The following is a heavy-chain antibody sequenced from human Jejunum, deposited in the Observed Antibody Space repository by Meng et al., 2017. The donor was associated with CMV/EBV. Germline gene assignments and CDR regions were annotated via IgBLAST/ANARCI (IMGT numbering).Heavy chain of an antibody. J-gene: IGHJ4*02. V-gene: IGHV3-30-3*01. CDR3: ASTSEGSFNY. CDR1: GFVFRTYA. Sequence: SCAASGFVFRTYAMHWVRQVPGKGLAWVALISYDGTKKFYADSVKGRFTISRDNSKNILYLQMNSLRIEDTALFYCASTSEGSFNYWGQGTLVTVSS. D-gene: IGHD2/OR15-2a*01. CDR2: ISYDGTKK.